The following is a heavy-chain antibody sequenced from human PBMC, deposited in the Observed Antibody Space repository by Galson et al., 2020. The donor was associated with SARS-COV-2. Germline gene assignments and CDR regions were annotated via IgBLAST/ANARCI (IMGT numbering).Heavy chain of an antibody. CDR2: INHSGRT. CDR1: GGSFSGYY. V-gene: IGHV4-34*01. Sequence: SQTLSLTCAVYGGSFSGYYWSWIRHAPGKGLEWVGNINHSGRTNYNPSLKSRVTISIDTSKNQFSLKLSSVTAADTAVYYCARGIVDDYSFWTGPQDHQYHYMDVWGKGTSVTVSS. D-gene: IGHD3-3*01. CDR3: ARGIVDDYSFWTGPQDHQYHYMDV. J-gene: IGHJ6*03.